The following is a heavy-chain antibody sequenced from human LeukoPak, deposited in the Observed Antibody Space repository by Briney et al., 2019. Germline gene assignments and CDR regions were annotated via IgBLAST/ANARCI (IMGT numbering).Heavy chain of an antibody. D-gene: IGHD3-10*01. CDR1: GFTFSNYN. J-gene: IGHJ5*02. CDR2: ISGSGTNI. CDR3: ARLGSFDP. Sequence: PGGSLRLSCAASGFTFSNYNMNWVRQAPGKGLEWVSFISGSGTNIYYADSVKGRFTISRDNAKNSLYLQMNSLRAEDTVVYYRARLGSFDPWGQGTLVTVSS. V-gene: IGHV3-48*01.